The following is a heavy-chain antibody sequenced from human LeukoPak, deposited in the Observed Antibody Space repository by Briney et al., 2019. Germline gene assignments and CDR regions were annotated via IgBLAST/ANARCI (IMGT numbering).Heavy chain of an antibody. CDR2: INPSGGST. CDR3: ARDDSSGYEAFGAFDI. D-gene: IGHD3-22*01. Sequence: ASVKVSCKASGYTFTSYYMHWVRQAPGQGLEWKGIINPSGGSTSYAQKFQGRVTMTRDMSTSTVYMELSSLRSEDTAVYYCARDDSSGYEAFGAFDIWGQGTMVTVSS. V-gene: IGHV1-46*01. J-gene: IGHJ3*02. CDR1: GYTFTSYY.